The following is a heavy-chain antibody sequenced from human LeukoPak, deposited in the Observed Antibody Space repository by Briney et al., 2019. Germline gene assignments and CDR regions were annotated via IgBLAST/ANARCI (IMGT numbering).Heavy chain of an antibody. J-gene: IGHJ5*02. Sequence: ASVKVSCKASGYTFTGYYMHWVRQAPGQGLEWMGWINPNSGGTNYAQKFQGRVTMTRDMSTSTVYMELSSLRSEDTAVYYCARGRGYCSSTSCFNWFDPWGQGTLVTVSS. V-gene: IGHV1-2*02. CDR1: GYTFTGYY. CDR2: INPNSGGT. CDR3: ARGRGYCSSTSCFNWFDP. D-gene: IGHD2-2*01.